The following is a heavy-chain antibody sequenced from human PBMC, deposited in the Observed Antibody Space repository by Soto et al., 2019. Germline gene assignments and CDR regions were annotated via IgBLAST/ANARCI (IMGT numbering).Heavy chain of an antibody. CDR3: ARDLGTAAAGPYDYYGMDV. CDR2: IYTSGST. D-gene: IGHD6-13*01. J-gene: IGHJ6*02. Sequence: PSKPLSLKCTIPGGSIRGYSWSCIRQPAGQGLEWIGRIYTSGSTNYNPSLKSRVTMSVDTSKNQFSLKLSSVTAPDTAVYYCARDLGTAAAGPYDYYGMDVWGQGTTVT. CDR1: GGSIRGYS. V-gene: IGHV4-4*07.